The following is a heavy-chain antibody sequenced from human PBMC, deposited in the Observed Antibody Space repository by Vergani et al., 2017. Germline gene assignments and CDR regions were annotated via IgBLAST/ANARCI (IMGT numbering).Heavy chain of an antibody. CDR2: IKQDGSEK. Sequence: VQLVESGGGLVKPGGSLRLSCAASGFTFSSYWMSWVRQAPGKGLEWVANIKQDGSEKYYVDSVKGRFTISRDNAKNSLYLQMNSLRAEDTAVYYCARGEYYYDSSGYYPGYWGQGTLVTVSS. CDR3: ARGEYYYDSSGYYPGY. J-gene: IGHJ4*02. V-gene: IGHV3-7*01. CDR1: GFTFSSYW. D-gene: IGHD3-22*01.